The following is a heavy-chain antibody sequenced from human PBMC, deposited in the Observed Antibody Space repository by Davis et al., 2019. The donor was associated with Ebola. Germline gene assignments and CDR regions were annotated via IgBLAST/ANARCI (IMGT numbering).Heavy chain of an antibody. J-gene: IGHJ4*02. Sequence: PRGSLRLSCAASGFTFSIYTMNWVRQAPGKGLEWVSSIDSSSSYIYYADSVKGRITISRDNAKKSLYLQMNSLGAEDTAVYYCARDYSSSAFDYWGQGTLVTVSS. CDR2: IDSSSSYI. CDR1: GFTFSIYT. CDR3: ARDYSSSAFDY. D-gene: IGHD6-6*01. V-gene: IGHV3-21*01.